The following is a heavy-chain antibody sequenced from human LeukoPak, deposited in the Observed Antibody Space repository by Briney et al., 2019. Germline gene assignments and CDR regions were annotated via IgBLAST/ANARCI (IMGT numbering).Heavy chain of an antibody. J-gene: IGHJ4*02. D-gene: IGHD5-24*01. CDR3: ARQERRWLQSDFDY. Sequence: GGSLRLSCAASGFTLSDYYMSWIRQAPGKGLEWVSYISSSGSTIYYADSVKGRFTISRDNAKNSLYLQMNSLRAEDTAVYYCARQERRWLQSDFDYWGQGTLVTVSS. CDR2: ISSSGSTI. V-gene: IGHV3-11*01. CDR1: GFTLSDYY.